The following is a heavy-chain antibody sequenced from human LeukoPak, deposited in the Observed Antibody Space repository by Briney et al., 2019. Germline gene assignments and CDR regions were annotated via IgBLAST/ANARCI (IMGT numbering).Heavy chain of an antibody. CDR2: IKHDGSEK. CDR1: GFNFSNYW. CDR3: AKDPRRNIVVIVAADLSLDY. Sequence: GGSLRLSCAVSGFNFSNYWMSWVRQAPGKGLEWVANIKHDGSEKYSVDSVKGRFTISRDNAKNSVYLQMNSLRAEDTAVYYCAKDPRRNIVVIVAADLSLDYWGQGTLVTVSS. D-gene: IGHD2-15*01. V-gene: IGHV3-7*01. J-gene: IGHJ4*02.